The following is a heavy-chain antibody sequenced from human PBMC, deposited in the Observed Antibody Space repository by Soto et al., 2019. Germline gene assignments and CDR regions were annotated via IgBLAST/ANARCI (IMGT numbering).Heavy chain of an antibody. CDR1: GYTFSDYD. V-gene: IGHV1-2*02. CDR2: INPNSGGT. CDR3: AREPATAKPEGVDF. D-gene: IGHD1-1*01. J-gene: IGHJ4*02. Sequence: ASVKVSCKASGYTFSDYDIHWVRQAPGQGLEWMGWINPNSGGTKYAPKFQGGVTMTRDTSITTAYMELSRLRSGDRAVYYCAREPATAKPEGVDFWGQGTRVTVSS.